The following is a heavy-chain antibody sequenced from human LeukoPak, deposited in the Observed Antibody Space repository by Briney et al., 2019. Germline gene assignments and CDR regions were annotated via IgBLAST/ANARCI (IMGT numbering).Heavy chain of an antibody. Sequence: GGSLRLSCAASGFTFSSYWMHWVRQAPGKGLVWVSRINSDGISTSYADSVKGRFTISRDNAKNTLYLQMNTLRAEDTAVYYCARSSYSSSSSVWGQGTMVTVSS. CDR2: INSDGIST. CDR1: GFTFSSYW. V-gene: IGHV3-74*01. D-gene: IGHD6-6*01. CDR3: ARSSYSSSSSV. J-gene: IGHJ3*01.